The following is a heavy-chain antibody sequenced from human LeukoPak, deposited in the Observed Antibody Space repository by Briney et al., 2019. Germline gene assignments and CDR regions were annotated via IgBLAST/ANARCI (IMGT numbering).Heavy chain of an antibody. Sequence: PSETLSLTCTVSGGSISSYYWSWVRQPPGKGLEWIGYIYYSGSTNYNPSLKSRVTISVDTSKNQFSLKLSSVTAADTAVYYCARAPLSPYDFWSGYYTDDAFDIWGQGTMVTVSS. D-gene: IGHD3-3*01. J-gene: IGHJ3*02. CDR3: ARAPLSPYDFWSGYYTDDAFDI. CDR1: GGSISSYY. CDR2: IYYSGST. V-gene: IGHV4-59*01.